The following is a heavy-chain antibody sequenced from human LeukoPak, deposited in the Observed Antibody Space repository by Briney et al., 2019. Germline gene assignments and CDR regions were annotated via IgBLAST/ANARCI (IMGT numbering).Heavy chain of an antibody. D-gene: IGHD1-26*01. CDR3: TRDSGTYNWFDP. V-gene: IGHV3-73*01. J-gene: IGHJ5*02. CDR2: IDKKDKGYATAT. Sequence: GGSLRLSCAASGFTFSGSAIHWVRQSSGKGLEWVGQIDKKDKGYATATAYAASAKGRFTISRDDSINTAYLQMKSLKTEDTALYYCTRDSGTYNWFDPWGQGTLVTVSS. CDR1: GFTFSGSA.